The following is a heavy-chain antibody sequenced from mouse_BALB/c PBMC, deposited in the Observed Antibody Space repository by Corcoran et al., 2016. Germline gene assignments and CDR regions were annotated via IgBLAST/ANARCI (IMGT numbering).Heavy chain of an antibody. CDR3: ARDYLDY. CDR2: INTYTGEP. Sequence: QIQLVQSRPELKKPGETVKISCKASGYTFTNYGMNWVKQAPGKGLKWMGWINTYTGEPTYADDFKGRFAFSLETSASTAYLQINNLKNEDMATYFCARDYLDYWGQGTTLTVSS. CDR1: GYTFTNYG. V-gene: IGHV9-1*02. J-gene: IGHJ2*01.